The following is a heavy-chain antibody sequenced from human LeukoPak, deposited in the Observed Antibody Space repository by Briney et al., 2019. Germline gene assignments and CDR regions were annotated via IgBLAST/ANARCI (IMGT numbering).Heavy chain of an antibody. D-gene: IGHD1-26*01. J-gene: IGHJ4*02. CDR3: ARLVGAKSLDY. CDR2: IKQDGSDK. CDR1: GFIFSNYW. V-gene: IGHV3-7*01. Sequence: GGSLRLSCAASGFIFSNYWMSWVRQAPGKGLEWVAIIKQDGSDKYYVDSLKGRFTISRDNAKNSLYLQMNSLRAEDTAVYYCARLVGAKSLDYWGQGTLVTVSS.